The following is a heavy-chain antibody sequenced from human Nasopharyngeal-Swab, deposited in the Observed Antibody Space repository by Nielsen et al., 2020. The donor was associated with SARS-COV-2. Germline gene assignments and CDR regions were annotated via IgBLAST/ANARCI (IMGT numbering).Heavy chain of an antibody. Sequence: GGSLRLSCAASGFTFSDYYMSWIRQAPGKGLEWVSYISSSGSTIYYADSVKGRFTISRDNSKNTLYLQMNSLRAEDTAVYYCARDGLTMVRGVFDYWGQGTLVTVSS. J-gene: IGHJ4*02. CDR1: GFTFSDYY. V-gene: IGHV3-11*04. D-gene: IGHD3-10*01. CDR2: ISSSGSTI. CDR3: ARDGLTMVRGVFDY.